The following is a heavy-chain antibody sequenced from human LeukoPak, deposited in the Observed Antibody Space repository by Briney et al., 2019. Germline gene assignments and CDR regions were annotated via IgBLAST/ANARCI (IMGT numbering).Heavy chain of an antibody. J-gene: IGHJ4*02. CDR1: GFTVSSNY. CDR2: IYSGGST. V-gene: IGHV3-53*04. D-gene: IGHD3-22*01. Sequence: GGSLRLSCAASGFTVSSNYMSWVRQAPGKGLEWVSVIYSGGSTYYADSVKGRFTISRHNSKNTLYLQMNSLRAEDTAVYYCARELGYYYDSSGYYYQGYFDYWGQGTLVTVSS. CDR3: ARELGYYYDSSGYYYQGYFDY.